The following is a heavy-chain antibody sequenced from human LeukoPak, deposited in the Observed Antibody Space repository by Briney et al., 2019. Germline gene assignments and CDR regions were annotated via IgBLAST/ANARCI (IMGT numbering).Heavy chain of an antibody. V-gene: IGHV1-24*01. CDR3: ATDSGNYGVFDY. Sequence: ASVKVSCKVSGYTLTELSMHWVRQTPGKGLEWMGGFDPEDGETIYAQKFQGRVTMTEDTSTDTAYMELSSLRSEDTAVYYCATDSGNYGVFDYGGQGPLVTVSS. D-gene: IGHD4-11*01. CDR2: FDPEDGET. CDR1: GYTLTELS. J-gene: IGHJ4*02.